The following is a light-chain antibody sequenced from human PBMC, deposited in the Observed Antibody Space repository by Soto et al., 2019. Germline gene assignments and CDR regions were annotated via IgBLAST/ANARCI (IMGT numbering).Light chain of an antibody. CDR1: QSVSTY. Sequence: EIVMTQSPATLSLSPGERATLSCRASQSVSTYLAWYQQKPGQAPRLLIYEASNRATGIPARFRGSGSGTDFILTISSLDPEDSAVYYCQQRSNGLTFGGGTKVEIK. J-gene: IGKJ4*01. CDR2: EAS. V-gene: IGKV3-11*01. CDR3: QQRSNGLT.